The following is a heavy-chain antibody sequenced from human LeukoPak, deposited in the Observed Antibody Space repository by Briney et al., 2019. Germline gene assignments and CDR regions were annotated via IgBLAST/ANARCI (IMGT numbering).Heavy chain of an antibody. CDR3: ASITLYYYYGMDV. D-gene: IGHD3-10*01. CDR2: IIPIFGTA. Sequence: SVKVSCKASGGTFSNYAVSWVRQAPGQGLEWMGGIIPIFGTANYAQKFQGRVTITADESTSTAYMELSSLRSEDTAVYYCASITLYYYYGMDVWGQGTTVTVSS. J-gene: IGHJ6*02. V-gene: IGHV1-69*13. CDR1: GGTFSNYA.